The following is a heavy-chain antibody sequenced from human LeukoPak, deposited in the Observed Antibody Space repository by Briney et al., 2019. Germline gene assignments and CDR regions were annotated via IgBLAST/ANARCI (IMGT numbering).Heavy chain of an antibody. J-gene: IGHJ4*02. D-gene: IGHD1-14*01. CDR3: SRDFNGRNDF. Sequence: PGGSLRLSCAASGFTFSSNWMHWVRQGPGKGLVWVSRTNPDGSRTDYAESVKGRFTISRDNAKNTLSLEMNSLGDEDTAVYYCSRDFNGRNDFWGQGTLVTVSS. V-gene: IGHV3-74*01. CDR1: GFTFSSNW. CDR2: TNPDGSRT.